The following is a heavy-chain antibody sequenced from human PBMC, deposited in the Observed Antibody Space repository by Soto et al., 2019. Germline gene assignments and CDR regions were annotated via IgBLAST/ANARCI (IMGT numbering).Heavy chain of an antibody. CDR1: GGSFSGYY. D-gene: IGHD3-3*01. Sequence: SETLSLTCAVYGGSFSGYYWSWIRQPPGKGLEWIGEINHSGSTNYNPSLKSRVTISLDTSKNQFSLQLNSVTPEDTAVYYCARDRERGYYYFDYWGQGTLVTVS. J-gene: IGHJ4*02. V-gene: IGHV4-34*01. CDR2: INHSGST. CDR3: ARDRERGYYYFDY.